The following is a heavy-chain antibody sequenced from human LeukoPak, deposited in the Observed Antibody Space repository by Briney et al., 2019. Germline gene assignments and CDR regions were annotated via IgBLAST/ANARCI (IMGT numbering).Heavy chain of an antibody. D-gene: IGHD3-22*01. CDR2: IKQDGSEK. J-gene: IGHJ3*02. CDR3: ARATMIVVVLDAFDI. V-gene: IGHV3-7*01. CDR1: GFTFSSYW. Sequence: PGGSLRLSXAASGFTFSSYWMSWVCQAPGKGLEWVANIKQDGSEKYYVDSVKGRFTISRDNAKNSLYLQMNSLRAEDTAVYYCARATMIVVVLDAFDIWGQGTMVTVSS.